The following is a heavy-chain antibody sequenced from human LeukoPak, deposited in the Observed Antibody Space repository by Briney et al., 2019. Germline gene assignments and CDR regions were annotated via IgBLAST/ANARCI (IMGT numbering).Heavy chain of an antibody. CDR3: ARDGNPQLELWEPQVDY. CDR1: GYTFTGYY. J-gene: IGHJ4*02. V-gene: IGHV7-4-1*02. Sequence: GASVKVSCKASGYTFTGYYMHWVRQAPGQGLEWMGWINTNTGNPTYAQGFTGRFVFSLDTSVSTAYLQISSLKAEDTAVYYCARDGNPQLELWEPQVDYWGQGTLVTVSS. D-gene: IGHD1-1*01. CDR2: INTNTGNP.